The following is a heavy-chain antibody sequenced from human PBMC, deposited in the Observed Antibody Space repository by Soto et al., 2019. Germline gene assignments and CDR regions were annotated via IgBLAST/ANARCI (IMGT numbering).Heavy chain of an antibody. V-gene: IGHV7-4-1*01. Sequence: GASVKVSCKASGYTFTSYAMNWVRQAPGQGLEWMGWINTNTGNPTYAQGFTGRFVFSLDTSVSTAYLQICSLKAEDTAVYYCARDYSLSYYYYYGMDVWGQGTTVTVSS. CDR1: GYTFTSYA. CDR3: ARDYSLSYYYYYGMDV. CDR2: INTNTGNP. J-gene: IGHJ6*02. D-gene: IGHD4-4*01.